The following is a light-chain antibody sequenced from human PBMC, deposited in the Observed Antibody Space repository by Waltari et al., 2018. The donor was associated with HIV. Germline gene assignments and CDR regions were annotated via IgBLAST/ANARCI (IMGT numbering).Light chain of an antibody. V-gene: IGLV2-11*01. CDR1: RNAIGAYQY. CDR3: CSYVGSRVI. Sequence: QSALTQPRSVSGSPGQSVTISCVGTRNAIGAYQYAAWYQQHPGKAPTVMIYDGNNRPSAVPDRFAGSTSVYTASLTISGLQADDEADYSCCSYVGSRVIFGGGTKLTVL. J-gene: IGLJ2*01. CDR2: DGN.